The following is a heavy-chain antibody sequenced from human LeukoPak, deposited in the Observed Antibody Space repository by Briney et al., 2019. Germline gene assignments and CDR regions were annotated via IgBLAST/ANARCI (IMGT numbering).Heavy chain of an antibody. V-gene: IGHV1-8*01. D-gene: IGHD2-2*02. J-gene: IGHJ5*02. CDR2: MNPNSGNT. CDR3: AGEGYCSSTSCYTWFDP. CDR1: GYTFTSYD. Sequence: GGSVKVSCKASGYTFTSYDINWVRQATGQGLEWMGWMNPNSGNTGYAQKFQGRVTMTRNTSISTAYMELSSLRSEDTAVYYCAGEGYCSSTSCYTWFDPWGQGTLVTVSS.